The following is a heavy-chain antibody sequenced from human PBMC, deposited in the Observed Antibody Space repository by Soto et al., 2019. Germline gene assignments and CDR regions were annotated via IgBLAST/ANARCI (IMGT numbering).Heavy chain of an antibody. CDR2: IYSGGST. J-gene: IGHJ4*02. Sequence: SGFTVSSNYMSWVRQAPGKGLEWVSVIYSGGSTYYADSVKGRFTISRDNSKNQFSLQLNSVTPEDTAVYYCVRDCSSSADFDCWGQGTLVTVSS. CDR1: GFTVSSNY. CDR3: VRDCSSSADFDC. D-gene: IGHD2-2*01. V-gene: IGHV3-66*01.